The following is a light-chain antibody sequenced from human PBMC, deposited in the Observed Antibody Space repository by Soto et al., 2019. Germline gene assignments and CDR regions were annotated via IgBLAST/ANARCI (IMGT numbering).Light chain of an antibody. CDR3: QQYRSYS. CDR1: QSISTW. V-gene: IGKV1-5*01. CDR2: GAS. J-gene: IGKJ1*01. Sequence: DLQMTQSPSTLTASVGDRVTITCRASQSISTWLAWYQQKPGKAPSLLIYGASSLKSGVPSRFSDSGSGTEFTLTISSLQPDDFATYYCQQYRSYSFGQGTKVEI.